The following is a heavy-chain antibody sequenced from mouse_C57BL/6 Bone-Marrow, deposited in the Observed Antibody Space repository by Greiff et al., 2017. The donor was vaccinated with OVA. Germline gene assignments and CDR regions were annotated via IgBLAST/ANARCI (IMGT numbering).Heavy chain of an antibody. D-gene: IGHD2-3*01. CDR1: GFTFSSYA. J-gene: IGHJ1*03. Sequence: DVKLVESGGGLVKPGGSLKLSCAASGFTFSSYAMSWVRQTPEKRLEWVATISDGGSYTYYPDNVKGRFTISRDNAKNNLYLQMSHLKSEDTAMYYCAREDGYYWYFDVWGTGTTVTVSS. CDR3: AREDGYYWYFDV. CDR2: ISDGGSYT. V-gene: IGHV5-4*01.